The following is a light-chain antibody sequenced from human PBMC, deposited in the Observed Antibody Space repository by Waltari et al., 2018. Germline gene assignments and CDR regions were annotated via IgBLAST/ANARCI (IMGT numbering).Light chain of an antibody. CDR2: RAP. J-gene: IGLJ3*02. CDR3: QTWDSDAVV. CDR1: SFAYKS. Sequence: SSALTQPPSVSVSPGQTPTISCSGGSFAYKSVSWYQPRSGQSPVLVISRAPKRPSGIPERFSGSTSGNTATLTITGTQAMDEAVYYCQTWDSDAVVFGGGTKLTVL. V-gene: IGLV3-1*01.